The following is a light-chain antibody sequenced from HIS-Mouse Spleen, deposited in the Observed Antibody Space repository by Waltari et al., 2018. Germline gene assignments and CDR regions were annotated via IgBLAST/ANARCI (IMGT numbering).Light chain of an antibody. CDR1: SRDVGGYNY. V-gene: IGLV2-14*01. CDR3: SSYTSSSTLV. Sequence: QSALTQPASVSGSPGQSITIPCTGTSRDVGGYNYVSWNQQHPGKAPKLMIYGVSNRPAGVSSRFSGSKSGNTASLTISGLKAEDEADYYCSSYTSSSTLVFGTGTKVTVL. CDR2: GVS. J-gene: IGLJ1*01.